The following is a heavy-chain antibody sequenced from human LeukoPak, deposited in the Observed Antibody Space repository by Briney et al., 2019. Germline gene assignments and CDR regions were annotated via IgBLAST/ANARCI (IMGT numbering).Heavy chain of an antibody. CDR1: GFTFSSYS. D-gene: IGHD6-13*01. CDR3: TRDRQSSRIAAAGTFDY. CDR2: ISSSSSYI. Sequence: PGGSLRLSCAASGFTFSSYSMNWVRQAPGKGLEWVSSISSSSSYIYYADSVKGRFTISRDNAKNSLYLQMNSLRAEDTAVHYCTRDRQSSRIAAAGTFDYWGQGTLVTVSS. V-gene: IGHV3-21*01. J-gene: IGHJ4*02.